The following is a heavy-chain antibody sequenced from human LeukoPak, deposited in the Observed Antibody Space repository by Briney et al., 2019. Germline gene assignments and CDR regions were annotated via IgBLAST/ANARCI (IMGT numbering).Heavy chain of an antibody. Sequence: PGGSLRLSCAASGFTFSSYGIHWVRQAPGKGLEWVAVISYDGTNKNYADSVKGRFTISRDNAKNSLYLQMNSLRAEDTAVYYCARDDLGGSSEPGGYWGQGTLVTVSS. D-gene: IGHD1-26*01. CDR1: GFTFSSYG. CDR3: ARDDLGGSSEPGGY. CDR2: ISYDGTNK. V-gene: IGHV3-30*03. J-gene: IGHJ4*02.